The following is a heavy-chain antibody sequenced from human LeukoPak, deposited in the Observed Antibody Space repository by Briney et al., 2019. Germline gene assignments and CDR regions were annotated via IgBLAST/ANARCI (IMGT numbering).Heavy chain of an antibody. CDR1: GGSFSGYY. CDR2: INHSGST. J-gene: IGHJ6*03. D-gene: IGHD2-2*01. V-gene: IGHV4-34*01. Sequence: SETLSLTCAVYGGSFSGYYWSWIRQPPGKGREWLGEINHSGSTNYHPSLKSRVTISVDTSKNQFSLKLSTVTAADTAVYYCASTDCSSTSCYGNYYYYYYMDVWGKGTTVTVSS. CDR3: ASTDCSSTSCYGNYYYYYYMDV.